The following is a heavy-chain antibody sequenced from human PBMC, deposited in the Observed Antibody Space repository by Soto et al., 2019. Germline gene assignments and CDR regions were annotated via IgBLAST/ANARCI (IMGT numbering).Heavy chain of an antibody. CDR1: SGSISSSY. D-gene: IGHD2-15*01. V-gene: IGHV4-59*01. J-gene: IGHJ4*02. Sequence: QVQLQESGPGLVKPSETLSLICTVSSGSISSSYWTWIRQPPGRGLEWIGDIYYRGNTNYNPSLESRVTISIDTSKKQFSLKVTSVTAADTAVYYCGRYAGYVDSWGQGTLVTVSS. CDR3: GRYAGYVDS. CDR2: IYYRGNT.